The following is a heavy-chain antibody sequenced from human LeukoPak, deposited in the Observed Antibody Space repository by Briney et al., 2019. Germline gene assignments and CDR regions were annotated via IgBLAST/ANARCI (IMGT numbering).Heavy chain of an antibody. V-gene: IGHV1-18*01. D-gene: IGHD6-6*01. Sequence: ASVKVSCKASGYTFTSYSLNWVLQDPGQGLEWMGWISTYNGNTNYAEKLQGRVTMTTDASTSTAYMELRNLRSDDTAVYYCAKDRWRDGSSSFDNWGQGTLVTVSS. J-gene: IGHJ4*02. CDR3: AKDRWRDGSSSFDN. CDR2: ISTYNGNT. CDR1: GYTFTSYS.